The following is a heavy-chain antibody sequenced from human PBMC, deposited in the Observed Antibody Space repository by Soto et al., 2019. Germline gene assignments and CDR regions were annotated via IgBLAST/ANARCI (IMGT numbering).Heavy chain of an antibody. J-gene: IGHJ6*02. CDR3: ASYCSSTSCYSYYYGMDV. CDR1: GYSFTSYW. V-gene: IGHV5-10-1*01. Sequence: GESLKISCKGSGYSFTSYWISWVRQMPGKGLEWMGRIDPSDSYTNYSPSFQGRVTISADKSISTAYLQWSSLKASDTAMYYCASYCSSTSCYSYYYGMDVWGQGTTVTVSS. CDR2: IDPSDSYT. D-gene: IGHD2-2*02.